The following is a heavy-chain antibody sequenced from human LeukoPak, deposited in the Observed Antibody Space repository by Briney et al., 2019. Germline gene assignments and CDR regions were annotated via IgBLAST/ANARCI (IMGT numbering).Heavy chain of an antibody. CDR1: GFTFSDCA. J-gene: IGHJ3*02. CDR3: AKFQGGYNVGDAFDM. V-gene: IGHV3-30*18. CDR2: ISYDGSNK. Sequence: GGSLRLSCAASGFTFSDCAMHWVRQAPGKGLEWVAIISYDGSNKFYADSVKGRFTISRDNSKNTLHLQMNSLTAEDTAVYYCAKFQGGYNVGDAFDMWGQGTMVTVSS. D-gene: IGHD5-24*01.